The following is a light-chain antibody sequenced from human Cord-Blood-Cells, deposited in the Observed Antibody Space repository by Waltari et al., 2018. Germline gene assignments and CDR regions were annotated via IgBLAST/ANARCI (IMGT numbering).Light chain of an antibody. CDR2: EVS. CDR3: SSYTSSSTPV. J-gene: IGLJ2*01. Sequence: QSALTQPASVSGSPGPSIPISCTGTSSDVGGYNHVSWYQQHPGKAPKLMIYEVSNRPSGVSNRFSGSKSGNTASLTISGLQAEDEADYYCSSYTSSSTPVFGGGTKLTVL. CDR1: SSDVGGYNH. V-gene: IGLV2-14*01.